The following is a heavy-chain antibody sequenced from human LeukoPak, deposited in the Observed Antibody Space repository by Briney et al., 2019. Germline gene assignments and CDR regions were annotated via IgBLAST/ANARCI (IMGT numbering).Heavy chain of an antibody. CDR3: SRARYYYYMDV. Sequence: GGSLRLSCAASGFTFSDYYMSWIRQAPGKGLEWVSYISSSGSTIYYADSVKGRFTISRDNAKNSLYLQMNNLRAEDTDVYYFSRARYYYYMDVWGKGTTVTVSS. V-gene: IGHV3-11*01. J-gene: IGHJ6*03. CDR2: ISSSGSTI. CDR1: GFTFSDYY.